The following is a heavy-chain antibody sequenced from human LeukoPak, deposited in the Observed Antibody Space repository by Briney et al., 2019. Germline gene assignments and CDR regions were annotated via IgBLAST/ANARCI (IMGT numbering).Heavy chain of an antibody. CDR3: ARTGEYQLLTGAFDI. CDR1: GGSISSGDYY. Sequence: SETLSLTCTVSGGSISSGDYYWSWIRQPPGKGLEWIGYIYCSGSTYYNPSLKSRVTISVDASKNQFSLKLSSVTAADTAVYYCARTGEYQLLTGAFDIWGQGTMVTVSS. D-gene: IGHD2-2*01. J-gene: IGHJ3*02. CDR2: IYCSGST. V-gene: IGHV4-30-4*08.